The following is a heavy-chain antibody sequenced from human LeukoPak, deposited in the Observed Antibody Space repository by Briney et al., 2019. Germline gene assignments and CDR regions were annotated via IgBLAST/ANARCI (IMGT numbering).Heavy chain of an antibody. D-gene: IGHD2-15*01. J-gene: IGHJ4*02. Sequence: SETLSLTCAVYGGSLSGYYWSWIRQPPGKGLEWIGEINHSGSTNYNPSLKSRVTISVDTSKNQFSLKLSSVTAADTAVYYCARGDGYCSGGSCCPSDWGQGTLVTVSS. CDR1: GGSLSGYY. V-gene: IGHV4-34*01. CDR2: INHSGST. CDR3: ARGDGYCSGGSCCPSD.